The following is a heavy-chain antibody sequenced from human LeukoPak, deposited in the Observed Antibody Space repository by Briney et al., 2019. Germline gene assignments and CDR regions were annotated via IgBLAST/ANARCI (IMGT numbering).Heavy chain of an antibody. Sequence: GGSLRLSCAASGFTVGSSYMSWVRQAPGKGLEWVSVIYSGGDTHYAGSVKGRFTISRDNSVNTLYLQMNSLRTEGTAVYYCARAFVTAAGFFDTWGQGTLVTVSS. V-gene: IGHV3-66*02. D-gene: IGHD6-13*01. CDR3: ARAFVTAAGFFDT. J-gene: IGHJ4*02. CDR2: IYSGGDT. CDR1: GFTVGSSY.